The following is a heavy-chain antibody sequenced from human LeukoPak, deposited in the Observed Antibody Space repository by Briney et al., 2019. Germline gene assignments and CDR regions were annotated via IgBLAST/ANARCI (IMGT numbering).Heavy chain of an antibody. Sequence: GGSLRPSCEPSGFTFSAFYMGWIRPPPGRGLEWLSYISGSGNNIYYADSVRGRFTISRDNSQNSLYLQMNSLRTEDTAVYYCAKRRDYFDLWGQGALVTVSS. CDR3: AKRRDYFDL. CDR2: ISGSGNNI. CDR1: GFTFSAFY. V-gene: IGHV3-11*01. J-gene: IGHJ4*02.